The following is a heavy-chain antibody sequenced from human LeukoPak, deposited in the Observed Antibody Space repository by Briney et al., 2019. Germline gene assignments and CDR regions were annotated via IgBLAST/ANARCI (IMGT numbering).Heavy chain of an antibody. CDR3: ARERGYCSTSTCYTSDAFDI. D-gene: IGHD2-2*02. V-gene: IGHV1-2*02. J-gene: IGHJ3*02. CDR2: INPNSDT. Sequence: ASVKVSCKTSGYTFTGYYMHWVRQAPGHGLEWMGWINPNSDTNYAQRFQGRVTMTRDTSISTAYMELSRLRSDDTAVYYCARERGYCSTSTCYTSDAFDIWGQGTMVTVSS. CDR1: GYTFTGYY.